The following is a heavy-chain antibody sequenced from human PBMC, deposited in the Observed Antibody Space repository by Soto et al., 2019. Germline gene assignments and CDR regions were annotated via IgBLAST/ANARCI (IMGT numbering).Heavy chain of an antibody. CDR2: INHSGST. J-gene: IGHJ4*02. Sequence: ASETLSLTCAVYGGSFSGYYWSWIRQPPGKGLEWIGEINHSGSTNYNPSLKSRVTISVDTSKNQFSLKLSSVTAADTAVYYCAGGDIVVVPAARGVDYWGQGTLVTVSS. D-gene: IGHD2-2*01. CDR3: AGGDIVVVPAARGVDY. V-gene: IGHV4-34*01. CDR1: GGSFSGYY.